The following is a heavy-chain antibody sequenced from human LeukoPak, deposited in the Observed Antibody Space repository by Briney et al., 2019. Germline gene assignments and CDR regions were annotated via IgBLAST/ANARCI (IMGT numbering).Heavy chain of an antibody. V-gene: IGHV1-2*02. Sequence: ASVKVSCKASGYTFTGYYMHWVRQAPGQGLEWMGWINPNSGGTNYAQKFQGRVTMTRDTSISTAYMELSRLRSDDTAEYYCARDRSSGWYFWGYWGQGTLVTVSS. CDR2: INPNSGGT. CDR1: GYTFTGYY. D-gene: IGHD6-19*01. J-gene: IGHJ4*02. CDR3: ARDRSSGWYFWGY.